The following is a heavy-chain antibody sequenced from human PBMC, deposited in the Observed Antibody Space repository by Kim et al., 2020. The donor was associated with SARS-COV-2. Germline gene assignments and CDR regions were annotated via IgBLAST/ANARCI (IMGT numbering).Heavy chain of an antibody. CDR2: IYSGGST. D-gene: IGHD6-13*01. Sequence: GGSLRLSCAASGFTVSSNYMSWVRQAPGKGLEWVSVIYSGGSTYYADSVKGRFTISRDNSKNTLYLQMNSLRAEDTAVYYCASTDSSSSPDSAYYYYYYGMDVWGQGTTVTVSS. V-gene: IGHV3-53*01. J-gene: IGHJ6*02. CDR1: GFTVSSNY. CDR3: ASTDSSSSPDSAYYYYYYGMDV.